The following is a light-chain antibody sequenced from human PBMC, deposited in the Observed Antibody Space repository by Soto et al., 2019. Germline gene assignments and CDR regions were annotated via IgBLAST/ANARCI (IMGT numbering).Light chain of an antibody. V-gene: IGLV2-14*03. CDR1: SSDVGGYNY. CDR2: DVS. Sequence: QSALTQPASVSGSPGQSITISCTGTSSDVGGYNYVSWYQQHPCKAPKLMIYDVSNRPSGVSNRFSGSKSDNTASRTISGPQAEDEADYDCCSYASSGPPVVFGGGTKLTVL. J-gene: IGLJ2*01. CDR3: CSYASSGPPVV.